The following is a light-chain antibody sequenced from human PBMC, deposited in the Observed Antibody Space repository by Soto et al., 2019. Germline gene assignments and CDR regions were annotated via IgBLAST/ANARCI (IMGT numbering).Light chain of an antibody. V-gene: IGKV3-11*01. CDR1: QSVGSY. Sequence: EIVLIQSPATLSLSPWERATLSCRASQSVGSYLAWYQHKPGQAPRLLISDASNRATGIPARFSGSGSETDFTLTISSLEPEDFAVYYCQQYGGTPPITFGQGTRLEIK. CDR2: DAS. CDR3: QQYGGTPPIT. J-gene: IGKJ5*01.